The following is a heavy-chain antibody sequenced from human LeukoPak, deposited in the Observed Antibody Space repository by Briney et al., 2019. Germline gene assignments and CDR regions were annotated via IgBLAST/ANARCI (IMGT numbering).Heavy chain of an antibody. CDR1: GFTFSSYW. J-gene: IGHJ3*02. D-gene: IGHD2-15*01. CDR2: IKQDGSEK. Sequence: GGSLRLSCAASGFTFSSYWMSWVRQAPGKGLEWVANIKQDGSEKYYVDSVKGRFTISRDNAKNSLYLQMNSLRAEDTAVYHCVREASGGSKGVSGIFDIWGQGTLVTVSS. CDR3: VREASGGSKGVSGIFDI. V-gene: IGHV3-7*01.